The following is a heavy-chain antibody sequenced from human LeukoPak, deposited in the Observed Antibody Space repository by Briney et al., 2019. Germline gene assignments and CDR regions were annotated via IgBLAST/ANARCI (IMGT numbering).Heavy chain of an antibody. D-gene: IGHD3-10*01. V-gene: IGHV4-39*01. CDR3: ARRSWFGEFLG. CDR1: GGSISSSSYY. Sequence: SETLSLXCTVSGGSISSSSYYWGWIRQPPGKGLEWIGSIYYSGITYYNPSLKSRVTISVDTSKNQFSLKLSSVTAADTAVYYCARRSWFGEFLGWGQGTLVTVSS. CDR2: IYYSGIT. J-gene: IGHJ4*02.